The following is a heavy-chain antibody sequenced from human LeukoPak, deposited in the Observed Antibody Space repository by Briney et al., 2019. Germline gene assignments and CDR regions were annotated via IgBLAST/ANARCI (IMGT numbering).Heavy chain of an antibody. CDR1: GGTFSSYV. CDR3: ARAPKNYYDSSGSLDY. J-gene: IGHJ4*02. Sequence: SVKVSCKASGGTFSSYVISWVRQAPGQGLEWMGGIIPIFGTANYAQKFQGRVTITTDESTSTAYMELSSLRSEDTAVYYCARAPKNYYDSSGSLDYWGQGTLVTVSS. CDR2: IIPIFGTA. V-gene: IGHV1-69*05. D-gene: IGHD3-22*01.